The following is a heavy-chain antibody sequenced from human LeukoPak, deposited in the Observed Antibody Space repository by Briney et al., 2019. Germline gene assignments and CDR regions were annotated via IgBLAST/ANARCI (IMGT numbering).Heavy chain of an antibody. Sequence: XMQWGRQPXGXGXEGGSGXSWNSGSIDYADSVKGRFTISRENGKNSLYLKKNSLRGEDTGVYYCAKDNRRHYTSGPNPHSPHWGQGALVTVSS. CDR2: XSWNSGSI. CDR1: X. V-gene: IGHV3-9*01. D-gene: IGHD6-19*01. J-gene: IGHJ4*02. CDR3: AKDNRRHYTSGPNPHSPH.